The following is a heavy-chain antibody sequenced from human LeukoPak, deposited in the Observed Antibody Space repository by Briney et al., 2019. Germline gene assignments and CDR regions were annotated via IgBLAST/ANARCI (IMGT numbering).Heavy chain of an antibody. J-gene: IGHJ3*02. CDR2: INAGNGNT. D-gene: IGHD3-3*01. CDR1: GYTFTSHA. CDR3: ARVQIFGVVIIDAFDI. Sequence: ASVKVSCKASGYTFTSHAMHWVRQAPGQRLEWMGWINAGNGNTKYSQQFQGRITITRDTSASTVYMELSSLRSEDTAVYYCARVQIFGVVIIDAFDIWGQGTMVTVSS. V-gene: IGHV1-3*01.